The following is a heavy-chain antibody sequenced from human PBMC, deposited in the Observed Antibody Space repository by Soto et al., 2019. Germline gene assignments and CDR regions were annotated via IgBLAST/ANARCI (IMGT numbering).Heavy chain of an antibody. CDR1: GGSLSGIF. V-gene: IGHV4-34*01. Sequence: SETLSLTCAVDGGSLSGIFWACTPKPPGKGMEWIGEINHSGSTNYNPSLKSRVTISVDTSKNQFSLKLSSVTAADTAVYYCARGPAWYTIVVVTATGALFDYWGQGTLVTVS. J-gene: IGHJ4*02. D-gene: IGHD2-21*02. CDR3: ARGPAWYTIVVVTATGALFDY. CDR2: INHSGST.